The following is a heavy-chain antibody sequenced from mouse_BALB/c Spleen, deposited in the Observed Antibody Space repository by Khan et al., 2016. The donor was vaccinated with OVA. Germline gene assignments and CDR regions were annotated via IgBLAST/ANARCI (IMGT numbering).Heavy chain of an antibody. D-gene: IGHD1-2*01. CDR1: GYTFTDYV. V-gene: IGHV1-77*01. Sequence: QVQLQQSGPELVKPGASVKMSCKASGYTFTDYVITWVKQRTGQGLEWIGEIYPGSGSTYYNEKFKDKATLTADKSSNTAYMQLSSLTSEDSAVSFCARSYGGAWFAYWGQGTLVTASA. CDR2: IYPGSGST. CDR3: ARSYGGAWFAY. J-gene: IGHJ3*01.